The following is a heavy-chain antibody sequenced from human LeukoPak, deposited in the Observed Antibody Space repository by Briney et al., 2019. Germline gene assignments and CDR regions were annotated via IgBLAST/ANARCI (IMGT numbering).Heavy chain of an antibody. V-gene: IGHV1-2*02. CDR3: ARDPPGDDTLIDP. Sequence: ASVKVSCKASGYTFTGYYMHWVRQAPGQGLEWMGWINPNSGGTNYAQKFQGRVTMTRDTSISTAYMELSRLRSDDTAAYYCARDPPGDDTLIDPWGQGTLVTVSS. J-gene: IGHJ5*02. CDR1: GYTFTGYY. D-gene: IGHD3-9*01. CDR2: INPNSGGT.